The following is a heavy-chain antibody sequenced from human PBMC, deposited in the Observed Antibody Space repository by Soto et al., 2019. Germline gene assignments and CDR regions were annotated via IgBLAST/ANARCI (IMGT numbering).Heavy chain of an antibody. CDR1: GFTFNIYW. V-gene: IGHV3-7*01. Sequence: PGGSLRLSCEVSGFTFNIYWMTWVRQAPGRGLEWVANMNRDGTEKYYVDSVKGRFTISRDNAKNSLYLQMNSLRAEDTAVYYCARDLWGWRSGSPSDAFDLWGQGTMVT. D-gene: IGHD6-19*01. CDR2: MNRDGTEK. J-gene: IGHJ3*01. CDR3: ARDLWGWRSGSPSDAFDL.